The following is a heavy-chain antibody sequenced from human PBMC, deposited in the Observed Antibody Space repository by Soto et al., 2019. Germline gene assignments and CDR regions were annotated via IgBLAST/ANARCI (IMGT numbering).Heavy chain of an antibody. V-gene: IGHV3-48*04. J-gene: IGHJ3*01. CDR2: IGASSEVF. CDR1: GFTFSASA. Sequence: EVQLVESGGGLVQPGGSQRLSCAASGFTFSASAMNWVRQAPGKGLEWLSYIGASSEVFYYADSVKGRFSASRDNAKNSLYLQMNSLRAEDTAVYYCARDWFGESFWGQGTMVTVSS. D-gene: IGHD3-10*01. CDR3: ARDWFGESF.